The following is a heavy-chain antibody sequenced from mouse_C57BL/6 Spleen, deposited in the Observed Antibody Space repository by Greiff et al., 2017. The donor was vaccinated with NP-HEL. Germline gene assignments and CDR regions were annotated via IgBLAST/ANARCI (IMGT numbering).Heavy chain of an antibody. J-gene: IGHJ2*01. V-gene: IGHV1-53*01. CDR1: GYTFTSYW. D-gene: IGHD3-2*02. CDR2: INPSNGGT. CDR3: ARASGYAVDY. Sequence: VQLQQPGTELVKPGASVKLSCKASGYTFTSYWMHWVKQRPGQGLEWIGIINPSNGGTNYNENLKNKATLTVDKSSSTAYMHLSSLTSEDSAVYCCARASGYAVDYWGQGTTLTVSS.